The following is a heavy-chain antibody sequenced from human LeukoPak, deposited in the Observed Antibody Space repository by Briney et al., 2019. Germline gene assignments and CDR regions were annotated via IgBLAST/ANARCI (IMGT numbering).Heavy chain of an antibody. CDR2: IGSDGNK. Sequence: GGSLRLSCAASGFTFSDCAMSWVRQAPGKGLEWVSAIGSDGNKHYSESVKGRFAISRDNSKNTLFLQMSSLRAEDTALYYCAKDLHSYVAMDVWGQGTTVTVSS. CDR3: AKDLHSYVAMDV. V-gene: IGHV3-23*01. D-gene: IGHD3-10*02. J-gene: IGHJ6*02. CDR1: GFTFSDCA.